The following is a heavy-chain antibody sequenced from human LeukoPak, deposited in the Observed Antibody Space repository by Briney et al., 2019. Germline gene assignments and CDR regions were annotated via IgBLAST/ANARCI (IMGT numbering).Heavy chain of an antibody. CDR2: IYSGGST. J-gene: IGHJ6*02. CDR3: ASHSSSWYGMDV. D-gene: IGHD6-13*01. CDR1: GFTVSSNY. Sequence: PGGSLRLSCAASGFTVSSNYMSWARQAPGKGLEWVSVIYSGGSTYYADSVKGRFTISRDNSKNTLYLQMNSLRAEDTAVYYCASHSSSWYGMDVWGQGTTVTVSS. V-gene: IGHV3-66*04.